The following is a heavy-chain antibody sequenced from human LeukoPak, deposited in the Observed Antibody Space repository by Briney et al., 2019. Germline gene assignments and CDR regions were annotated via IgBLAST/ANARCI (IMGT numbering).Heavy chain of an antibody. V-gene: IGHV4-30-2*01. CDR1: GGSISSGGYS. CDR2: IYHSGST. J-gene: IGHJ5*02. Sequence: PSETLSLTCAVPGGSISSGGYSWSWIRQPPGKGLEWIGYIYHSGSTYYNPSLKSRVTISVDRSKNQFSLKLSSVTAADTAVYYCARFQGDYHNWFDPWGQGTLVTVSP. CDR3: ARFQGDYHNWFDP. D-gene: IGHD4-17*01.